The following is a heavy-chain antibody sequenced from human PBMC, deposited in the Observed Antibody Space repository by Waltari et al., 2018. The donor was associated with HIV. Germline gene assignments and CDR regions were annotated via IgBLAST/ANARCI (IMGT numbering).Heavy chain of an antibody. J-gene: IGHJ4*02. CDR3: AHRDYYDGSGHFDY. CDR2: IYWDDDK. D-gene: IGHD3-22*01. V-gene: IGHV2-5*02. CDR1: NFPITTTGVG. Sequence: QITFQESGPTLVKPTQTLMLTCTVSNFPITTTGVGVGWIRQPPGKALEWLALIYWDDDKQYSPSLRTRLSIARDILKKQVVLTMTNMDPVDTATYYCAHRDYYDGSGHFDYWGRGILVTVSS.